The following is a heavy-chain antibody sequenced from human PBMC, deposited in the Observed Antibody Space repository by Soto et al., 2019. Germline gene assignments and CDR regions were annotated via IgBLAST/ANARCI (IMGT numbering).Heavy chain of an antibody. J-gene: IGHJ6*02. CDR2: IWYDGSNK. V-gene: IGHV3-33*01. CDR1: GFTFSSYG. D-gene: IGHD6-13*01. CDR3: ARGRGEQQLLPTDYYGMDV. Sequence: QVQLVESGGGVVQPGRSLRLSCAASGFTFSSYGMHWVRQAPGKGLEWVAVIWYDGSNKYYADSVKGRFTISRDNSKNTLYLQMNSLRAEDTAVYYCARGRGEQQLLPTDYYGMDVWGQGTTVTVSS.